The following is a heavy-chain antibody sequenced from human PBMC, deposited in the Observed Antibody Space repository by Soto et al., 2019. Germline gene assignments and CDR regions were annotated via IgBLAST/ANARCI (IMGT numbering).Heavy chain of an antibody. J-gene: IGHJ4*02. CDR1: GFTFSSYA. Sequence: PGESLKISCAASGFTFSSYAMSWVRQAPGKGLEWVSAISGSGGSTYYADSVKGRFTISRDNSKNTLYLQMNSLRAEDTAVYYCAKENALQNSFDYWGQGTLVTVSS. CDR3: AKENALQNSFDY. D-gene: IGHD4-4*01. CDR2: ISGSGGST. V-gene: IGHV3-23*01.